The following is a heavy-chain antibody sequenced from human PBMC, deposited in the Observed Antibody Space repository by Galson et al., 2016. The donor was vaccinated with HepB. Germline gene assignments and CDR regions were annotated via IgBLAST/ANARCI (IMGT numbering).Heavy chain of an antibody. CDR2: IWHDGSTK. D-gene: IGHD4-17*01. J-gene: IGHJ4*02. Sequence: SLRLSCAASGFTFSNYGMHWVRQAPGKGLEWVAVIWHDGSTKYYPDSVKGRFTISRDSSKNTLFLQMNSLRVEDTAVYFCARSNDDGDYAYEYWGQGTLVTVSS. V-gene: IGHV3-33*01. CDR1: GFTFSNYG. CDR3: ARSNDDGDYAYEY.